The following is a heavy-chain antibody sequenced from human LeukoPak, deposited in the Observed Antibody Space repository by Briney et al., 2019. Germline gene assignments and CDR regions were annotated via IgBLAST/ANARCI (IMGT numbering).Heavy chain of an antibody. Sequence: PGGSLRLSCAASGFTFDDYAMHWVRQAPGKGLEWVSGISWNSGSIGYADSVKGRFTISRDNAKNSPYLQMNSLRAEDTALYYCAKDTFYGYMDVWGKGTTVTVSS. V-gene: IGHV3-9*01. CDR3: AKDTFYGYMDV. CDR2: ISWNSGSI. CDR1: GFTFDDYA. J-gene: IGHJ6*03. D-gene: IGHD4-17*01.